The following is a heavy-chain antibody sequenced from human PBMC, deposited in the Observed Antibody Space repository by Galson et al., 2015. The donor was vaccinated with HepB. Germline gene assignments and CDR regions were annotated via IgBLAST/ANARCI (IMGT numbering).Heavy chain of an antibody. D-gene: IGHD3-10*01. Sequence: SVKVSCKASGYTFTDYYIHWMRQAPGQGLEWMGRINPNTGGTNYAQKFQARVSMTRDTSITTAYMELSSLRVEDTGVYYCARTMGRYDYAMDVWGQGTTVTVSS. CDR2: INPNTGGT. V-gene: IGHV1-2*05. CDR1: GYTFTDYY. CDR3: ARTMGRYDYAMDV. J-gene: IGHJ6*02.